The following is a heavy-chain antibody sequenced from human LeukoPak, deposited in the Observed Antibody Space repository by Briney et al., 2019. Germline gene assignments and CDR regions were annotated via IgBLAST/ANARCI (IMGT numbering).Heavy chain of an antibody. D-gene: IGHD3-22*01. V-gene: IGHV3-23*01. J-gene: IGHJ4*02. CDR2: ISGSGGST. CDR1: GFTFSSYA. Sequence: GGSLRLSCAASGFTFSSYAMGWVRQAPEKGLEWVSAISGSGGSTYYADSVKGRFTISRDNSKNTLYLQMNSLRAEDTAVYYCAKYITMIVVVITGAFDYWGQGTLVTVSS. CDR3: AKYITMIVVVITGAFDY.